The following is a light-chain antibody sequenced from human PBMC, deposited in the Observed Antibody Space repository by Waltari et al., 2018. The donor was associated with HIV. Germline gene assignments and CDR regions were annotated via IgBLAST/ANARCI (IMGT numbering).Light chain of an antibody. V-gene: IGKV3-15*01. Sequence: EIVITQPTATLSESQGERVIGSCRASQNVITNLAWYQQKPGQAPRLLIYGASTRATDIPSRFSGGGSGTEFTLTIGSLQSEDSASYYCQQYNNWPRTFGQGTKVEVK. J-gene: IGKJ1*01. CDR3: QQYNNWPRT. CDR2: GAS. CDR1: QNVITN.